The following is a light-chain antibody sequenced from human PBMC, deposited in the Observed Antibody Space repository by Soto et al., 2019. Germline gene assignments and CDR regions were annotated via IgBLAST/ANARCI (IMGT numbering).Light chain of an antibody. Sequence: QSVLTQPASVSGSPGQSITISCTGTSSDVGGYNFVSWYQQHPGKAPKLMIYEVSNRPSGVSNRFSGSKSGNMASLTISGLQAEDEADSYCSSYSSSSTLDRVFGAGTKVT. CDR3: SSYSSSSTLDRV. CDR2: EVS. V-gene: IGLV2-14*01. CDR1: SSDVGGYNF. J-gene: IGLJ1*01.